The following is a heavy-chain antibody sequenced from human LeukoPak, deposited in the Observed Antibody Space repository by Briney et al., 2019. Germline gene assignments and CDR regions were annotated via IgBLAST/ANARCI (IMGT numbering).Heavy chain of an antibody. J-gene: IGHJ6*04. CDR1: GFTFSSYG. V-gene: IGHV3-48*01. CDR3: AELGITMIGGV. CDR2: ISSSSSTI. D-gene: IGHD3-10*02. Sequence: GGSLRLSCAASGFTFSSYGMHWVRQAPGKGLEWVSYISSSSSTIYYADSVKGRFTISRDNAKNSLYLQMNSLRAEDTAVYYCAELGITMIGGVWGKGTTVTISS.